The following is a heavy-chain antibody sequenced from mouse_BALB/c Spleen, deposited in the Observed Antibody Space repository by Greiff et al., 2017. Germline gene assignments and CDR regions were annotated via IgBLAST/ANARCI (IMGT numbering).Heavy chain of an antibody. CDR2: ISTYYGDA. Sequence: VQLQQSGAELVRPGVSVKISCKGSGYTFTDYAMHWVKQSHAKSLEWIGVISTYYGDASYNQKFKGKATMTVDKSSSTAYMELARLTSEDSAIYYCAREYGSSYWYFDVWGAGTTVTVSS. CDR3: AREYGSSYWYFDV. CDR1: GYTFTDYA. V-gene: IGHV1S137*01. J-gene: IGHJ1*01. D-gene: IGHD1-1*01.